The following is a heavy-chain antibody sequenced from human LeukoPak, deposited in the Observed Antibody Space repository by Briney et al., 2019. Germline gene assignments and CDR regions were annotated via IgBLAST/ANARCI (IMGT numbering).Heavy chain of an antibody. J-gene: IGHJ6*02. Sequence: GGSLRLSCAASGLTFSNNIMNWVPQAPGKGLEGVSVISAEGGEIYYADSVNGGFTISRDNAKSSLYLQINSLRAEDTAVYYCAIDSLTSIPLPYHLHYGMHVWRQATTVPVSS. CDR2: ISAEGGEI. D-gene: IGHD1-14*01. CDR3: AIDSLTSIPLPYHLHYGMHV. V-gene: IGHV3-21*01. CDR1: GLTFSNNI.